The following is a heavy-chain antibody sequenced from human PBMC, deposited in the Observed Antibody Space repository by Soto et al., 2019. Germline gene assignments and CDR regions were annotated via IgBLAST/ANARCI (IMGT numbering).Heavy chain of an antibody. CDR3: YFPLNFDY. CDR1: GYTFTGYY. CDR2: INPNSGGT. J-gene: IGHJ4*02. V-gene: IGHV1-2*04. Sequence: ASVKVSCKASGYTFTGYYMHWVRQAPGQGLEWMGWINPNSGGTNYAQKFQGWVTMTDMDPVDTATYYCAHSARYYDILTGQYFPLNFDYWGLGTLVTVSS. D-gene: IGHD3-9*01.